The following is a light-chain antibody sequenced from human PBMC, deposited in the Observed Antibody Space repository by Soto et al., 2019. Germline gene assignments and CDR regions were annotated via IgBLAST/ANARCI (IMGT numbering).Light chain of an antibody. CDR3: QQYGSSPRT. J-gene: IGKJ1*01. V-gene: IGKV3-20*01. CDR2: GAS. CDR1: QSVRSY. Sequence: IVLTQSPSTLSLSPGERARLSCRASQSVRSYLAWYQQKPGQAPRLLIYGASTRATGIPARFSGSGSGTDFTLTISRLEPEDFAVYYCQQYGSSPRTFGQGTKVDIK.